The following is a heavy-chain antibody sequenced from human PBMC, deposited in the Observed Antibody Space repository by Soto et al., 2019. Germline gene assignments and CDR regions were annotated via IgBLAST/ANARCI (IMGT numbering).Heavy chain of an antibody. CDR1: GDSVASNSGA. CDR2: TYYRSHWYN. D-gene: IGHD6-6*01. Sequence: XQTLSLTCAISGDSVASNSGAWNWIRQSPSRGLEWLGRTYYRSHWYNDFAVSVKSRVTIDPDTSKNQFSLQLNSVTPEDTAVYYCVRQYRDSQYYSGLDVWGQGTTVTVSS. CDR3: VRQYRDSQYYSGLDV. V-gene: IGHV6-1*01. J-gene: IGHJ6*02.